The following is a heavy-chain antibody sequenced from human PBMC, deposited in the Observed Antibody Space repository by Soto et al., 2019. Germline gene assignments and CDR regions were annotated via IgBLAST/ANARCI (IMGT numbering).Heavy chain of an antibody. J-gene: IGHJ5*02. V-gene: IGHV4-59*01. Sequence: LDIMGPTVIVSGFSITSSLLRLIRQYPGKGLEWIAYTAYTGNTNYKPSLKSRVTISMDTSKNQLSLKLTSMTAADTAVYYCAKDMNPGFTHYFAPWGQGTLVLVSS. D-gene: IGHD1-26*01. CDR1: GFSITSSL. CDR2: TAYTGNT. CDR3: AKDMNPGFTHYFAP.